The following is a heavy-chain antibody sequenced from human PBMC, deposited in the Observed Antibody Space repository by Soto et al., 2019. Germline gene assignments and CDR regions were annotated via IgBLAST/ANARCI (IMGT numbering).Heavy chain of an antibody. Sequence: ASVKVSCKGSGYTFTSYSIHWVRQAPGQRLEWMGWINAGNGNTKYSQKFQGRVTITRDTSASTAYMELSSLRSEDTAVYYCAREECSGGSCWDYYYYGMDVWGQGTTVTVSS. CDR2: INAGNGNT. V-gene: IGHV1-3*01. J-gene: IGHJ6*02. CDR3: AREECSGGSCWDYYYYGMDV. D-gene: IGHD2-15*01. CDR1: GYTFTSYS.